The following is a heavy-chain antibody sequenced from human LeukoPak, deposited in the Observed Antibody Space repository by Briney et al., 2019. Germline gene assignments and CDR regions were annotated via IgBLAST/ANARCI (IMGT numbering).Heavy chain of an antibody. D-gene: IGHD3-10*01. CDR3: ARGRYYGSGSYYTNY. J-gene: IGHJ4*02. CDR1: GGSFSGYY. V-gene: IGHV4-34*01. CDR2: INHSGST. Sequence: SETLSLNCAVYGGSFSGYYWSWIRQPPGKGLEWIGEINHSGSTNYNPSLKSRVTISVDTSKNQFSLKLSSVTAADTAVYYCARGRYYGSGSYYTNYWGQGTLVTVSS.